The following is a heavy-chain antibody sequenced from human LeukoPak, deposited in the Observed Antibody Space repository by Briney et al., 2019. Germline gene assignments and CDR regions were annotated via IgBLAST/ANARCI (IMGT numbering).Heavy chain of an antibody. CDR2: IYPGDFDT. Sequence: GESLKISCKGSGYSFTSYWIGWVRQMPGKGLEWMGIIYPGDFDTRYSPSFQGQVTISADKSISTAYLQWSSLKASDTAMYYCARQRSEMATIHYYYFDYWGQGTLVTVSS. CDR1: GYSFTSYW. D-gene: IGHD5-24*01. CDR3: ARQRSEMATIHYYYFDY. V-gene: IGHV5-51*01. J-gene: IGHJ4*02.